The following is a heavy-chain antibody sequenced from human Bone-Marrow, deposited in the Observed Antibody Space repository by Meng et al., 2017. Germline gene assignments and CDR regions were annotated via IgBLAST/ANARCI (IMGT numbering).Heavy chain of an antibody. Sequence: QVQLPALGPGLVEPSGTLSLTCAVSGASISSSHWWGWVRQTPGKGLEWIGEIYHDGSTNYTPSLKSRVTISVDKSKIQFSLKLSSVTAADTAVYYCARAAYDIWSGYTPWGQGSLVTVSS. CDR3: ARAAYDIWSGYTP. J-gene: IGHJ5*02. CDR2: IYHDGST. D-gene: IGHD3-3*01. CDR1: GASISSSHW. V-gene: IGHV4-4*02.